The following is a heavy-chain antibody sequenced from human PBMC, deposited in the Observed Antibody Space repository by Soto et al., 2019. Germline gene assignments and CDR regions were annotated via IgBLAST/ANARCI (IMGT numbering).Heavy chain of an antibody. CDR1: GFTFSSYA. Sequence: GGSLRLSCAASGFTFSSYAMSWVRQAPGKGLEWVSAISGSGGSTYYADSVKGRFTISRDNSKNTRYLQMNSLRAEDTAVYYCATMPAGYSSSWYEVGGNWFDPWGQGTLVTVSS. CDR2: ISGSGGST. J-gene: IGHJ5*02. D-gene: IGHD6-13*01. CDR3: ATMPAGYSSSWYEVGGNWFDP. V-gene: IGHV3-23*01.